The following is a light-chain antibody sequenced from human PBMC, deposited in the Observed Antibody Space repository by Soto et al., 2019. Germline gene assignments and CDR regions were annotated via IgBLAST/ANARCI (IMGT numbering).Light chain of an antibody. V-gene: IGLV2-14*01. CDR2: DVS. Sequence: SALTQPASVSGSPGQSITISCTGTSSDVGGYNYVSWYQQHPGKAPKLMILDVSSRPSGVSNRFSGSKSGNTASLTISGLQAEDEAHYFCSSYTSSSTYGVFGGGTELTVL. CDR1: SSDVGGYNY. CDR3: SSYTSSSTYGV. J-gene: IGLJ3*02.